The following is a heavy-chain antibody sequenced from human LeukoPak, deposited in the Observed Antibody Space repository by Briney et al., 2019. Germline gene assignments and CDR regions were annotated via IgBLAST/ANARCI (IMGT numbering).Heavy chain of an antibody. CDR2: INHSGST. J-gene: IGHJ4*02. CDR1: GGSFSGYY. V-gene: IGHV4-34*01. CDR3: ARAHAYDRIDY. Sequence: SETLSLTCAVYGGSFSGYYWTWIRQPPEKGLEWIGEINHSGSTNYNPSLKSRVTISVGTSKNQFSLKLSSVTAADTAVYYCARAHAYDRIDYWVQGTLVTVSS. D-gene: IGHD3-22*01.